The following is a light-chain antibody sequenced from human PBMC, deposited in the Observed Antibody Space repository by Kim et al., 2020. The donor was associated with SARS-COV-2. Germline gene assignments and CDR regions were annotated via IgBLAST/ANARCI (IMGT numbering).Light chain of an antibody. Sequence: DIQMTQSPSTLSASVGDRVTITCRASQSISNWLAWYQQKPGKAPKLLIYKASSLESGVPSRFSGSGSGTEFTLTISSLQPDDFASYYCQRYNGYPYTFGQVTKLEIK. CDR2: KAS. CDR3: QRYNGYPYT. CDR1: QSISNW. J-gene: IGKJ2*01. V-gene: IGKV1-5*03.